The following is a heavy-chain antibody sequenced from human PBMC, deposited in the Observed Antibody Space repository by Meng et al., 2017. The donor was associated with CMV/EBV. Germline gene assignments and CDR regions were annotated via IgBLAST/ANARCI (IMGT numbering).Heavy chain of an antibody. CDR2: IYTSGST. CDR3: ARVLRWNGVIDY. D-gene: IGHD4-23*01. J-gene: IGHJ4*02. Sequence: QAQLQASGPGLVKPSETLSLNITFSGGSIRSYYWSWIRQPAGKGLEWIGRIYTSGSTTYNPSLKSRVTMSVDTSKNQFSLKLSSVTAADTAVYFCARVLRWNGVIDYWGQGTLVTVSS. CDR1: GGSIRSYY. V-gene: IGHV4-4*07.